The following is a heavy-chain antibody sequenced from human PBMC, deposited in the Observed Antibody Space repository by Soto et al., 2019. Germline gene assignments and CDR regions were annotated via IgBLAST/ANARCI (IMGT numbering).Heavy chain of an antibody. CDR2: IHHSGGT. J-gene: IGHJ4*02. D-gene: IGHD2-2*01. V-gene: IGHV4-34*02. CDR3: ARRVVPAAIGY. Sequence: QVQLRQWGTGLLEPSETLSLTCAVYGGSFSGYYWSWIRQPPGRGLEWIGEIHHSGGTNYSPSLKSRVTISIDTSNNQFSLKLNSVTAADTAVYYCARRVVPAAIGYWGQGMLVTVSS. CDR1: GGSFSGYY.